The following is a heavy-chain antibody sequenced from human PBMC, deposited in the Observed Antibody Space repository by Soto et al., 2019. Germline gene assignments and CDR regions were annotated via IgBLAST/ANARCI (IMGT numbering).Heavy chain of an antibody. CDR1: GYTLSTYD. J-gene: IGHJ4*02. Sequence: QAQLVQSGAEVKKPGASVKVSCKASGYTLSTYDINWVRQAAGRGLEWMGWMDSYTGNTGYAQESQGRLIMTRDTSINAAYMELSSLQSEDTAVYFCATGSQTLDYWGQGTLVTVSS. V-gene: IGHV1-8*01. CDR3: ATGSQTLDY. CDR2: MDSYTGNT.